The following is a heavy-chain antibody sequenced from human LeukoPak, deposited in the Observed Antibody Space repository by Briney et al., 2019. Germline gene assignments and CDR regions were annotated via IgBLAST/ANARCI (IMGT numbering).Heavy chain of an antibody. CDR1: GYTFTSYY. CDR3: ARVGIGVVKLYYMDV. J-gene: IGHJ6*03. D-gene: IGHD3-3*01. CDR2: INPSGGST. V-gene: IGHV1-46*01. Sequence: VASVKVSCKASGYTFTSYYMHWVRQAPGQGLEWMGIINPSGGSTSYAQKFQGRVTMTRDTSISTAYMELSRLRSDDTAVYYCARVGIGVVKLYYMDVWGKGTTVTVSS.